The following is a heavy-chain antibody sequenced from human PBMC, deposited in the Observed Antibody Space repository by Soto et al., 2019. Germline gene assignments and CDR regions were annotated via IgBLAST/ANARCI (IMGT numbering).Heavy chain of an antibody. V-gene: IGHV4-30-2*01. CDR3: ARRENYCISPSCKSHNWFEP. Sequence: PSETLSLTCAVSGGSISSGGYSRNWIRQQTGKGLEWIGDIYHSGSTYYNPSLKSRVTISVDRSKSQFSLKLSSVAAADTAVYYCARRENYCISPSCKSHNWFEPGGQGTLVTVPS. CDR2: IYHSGST. J-gene: IGHJ5*02. CDR1: GGSISSGGYS. D-gene: IGHD2-2*01.